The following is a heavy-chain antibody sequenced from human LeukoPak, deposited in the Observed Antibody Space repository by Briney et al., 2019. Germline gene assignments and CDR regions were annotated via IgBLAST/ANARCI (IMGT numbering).Heavy chain of an antibody. CDR2: MFPDDSDI. V-gene: IGHV5-51*01. CDR1: GYSFTSYW. D-gene: IGHD3-22*01. Sequence: GESLKISFKGSGYSFTSYWIGWVRQMPGKGLEWMGIMFPDDSDIRYSPSFQGQVTISADKSISTAYLQWSSLQASDTAMYYCARPRDGYFPYYFDYWGQGTLVTVSS. J-gene: IGHJ4*02. CDR3: ARPRDGYFPYYFDY.